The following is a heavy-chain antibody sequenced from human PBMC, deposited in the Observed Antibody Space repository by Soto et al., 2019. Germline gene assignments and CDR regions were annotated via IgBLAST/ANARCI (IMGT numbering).Heavy chain of an antibody. J-gene: IGHJ3*02. CDR3: VRRSPEDAFDI. V-gene: IGHV4-30-2*01. CDR2: IYEGGNT. Sequence: TLSLTCAVSGGSIISDGYSWSWIRQPPGKGLQWIGHIYEGGNTYYTPSLESRVAISTDKSKNQFSLRLSSVTAADTAVYYCVRRSPEDAFDIWGQGTMVTVSS. CDR1: GGSIISDGYS.